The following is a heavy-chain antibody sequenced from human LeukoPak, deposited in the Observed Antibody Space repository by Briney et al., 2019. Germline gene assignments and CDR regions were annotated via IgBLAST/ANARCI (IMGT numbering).Heavy chain of an antibody. V-gene: IGHV3-74*01. CDR2: INSDGSST. CDR1: GFTFSSYW. D-gene: IGHD3-10*01. Sequence: HPGGSLRLSCAASGFTFSSYWMHWVRQAPGKGLVWVSRINSDGSSTSYADSVKGRFTISRDNAKNTLYLQMNSLRAEDTAVYYCARGSTYYYGSGSYGVDYWGQGTLVTVSS. J-gene: IGHJ4*02. CDR3: ARGSTYYYGSGSYGVDY.